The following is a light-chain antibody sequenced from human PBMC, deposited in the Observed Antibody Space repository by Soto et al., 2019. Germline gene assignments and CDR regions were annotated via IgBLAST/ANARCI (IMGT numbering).Light chain of an antibody. CDR2: GAS. V-gene: IGKV3-20*01. CDR1: QSVSSN. Sequence: DIVLTQSPATLSVSPGERATLSCRASQSVSSNLAWYQQKPGQAPRLLIYGASSRATGIPDGFSGSGSGTDFTLTISRLEPEDFAVYYCQQYGSSPWTFGQGTKVDIK. CDR3: QQYGSSPWT. J-gene: IGKJ1*01.